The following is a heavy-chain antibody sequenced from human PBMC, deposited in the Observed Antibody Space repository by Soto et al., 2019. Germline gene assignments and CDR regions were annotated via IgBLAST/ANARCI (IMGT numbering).Heavy chain of an antibody. CDR2: ISYDGSNK. V-gene: IGHV3-30-3*01. CDR3: ARVAYSSSSRSSSWSPDAFDI. CDR1: GFTFSSYA. D-gene: IGHD6-6*01. Sequence: QVQLVESGGGVVQPGRSLRLSCAASGFTFSSYAMHWVRQAPGKGLEWVAVISYDGSNKYYADSVKGRFTISRDNSKNXLXLXXNSLRGEDTAVYYCARVAYSSSSRSSSWSPDAFDIWGQGTMVTVSS. J-gene: IGHJ3*02.